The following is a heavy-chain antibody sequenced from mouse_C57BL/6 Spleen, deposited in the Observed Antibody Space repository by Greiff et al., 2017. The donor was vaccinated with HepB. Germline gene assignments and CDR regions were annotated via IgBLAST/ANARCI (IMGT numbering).Heavy chain of an antibody. Sequence: QVQLKQSGPELVKPGASVKISCKASGYAFSSSWMNWVKQRPGKGLEWIGRIYPGDGDTNYNGKFKGKATLTADKSSSTAYMQLSSLTSEDSAVYFCARSAFSSSRAWFAYWGQGTLVTVSA. J-gene: IGHJ3*01. V-gene: IGHV1-82*01. CDR2: IYPGDGDT. D-gene: IGHD1-1*01. CDR1: GYAFSSSW. CDR3: ARSAFSSSRAWFAY.